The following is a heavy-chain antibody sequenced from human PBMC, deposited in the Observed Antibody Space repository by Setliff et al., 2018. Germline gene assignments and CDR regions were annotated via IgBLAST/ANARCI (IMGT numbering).Heavy chain of an antibody. J-gene: IGHJ6*02. Sequence: PGGSMRLSCAASGFTFSDAWMNWVRQAPGKGLEWVGRIRSKADGGTADFAAPVKGRLTISRDDSKNTLYLQMNSLKTEDTAVYYCTTGGQKGGYYYGMDVWGQGTTVTVSS. CDR1: GFTFSDAW. CDR3: TTGGQKGGYYYGMDV. V-gene: IGHV3-15*01. CDR2: IRSKADGGTA. D-gene: IGHD3-16*01.